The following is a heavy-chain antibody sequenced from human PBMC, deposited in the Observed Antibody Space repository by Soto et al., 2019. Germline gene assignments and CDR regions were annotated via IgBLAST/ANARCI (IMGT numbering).Heavy chain of an antibody. CDR3: ARDSRVGATDGWFDP. Sequence: SETLSLTCTVSGGSISSYYWSWIRQPAGKGLEWIGRIYTSGSTNYNPSLKSRVTMSVDTSKNQFSLKLSSVTAADTAVYYCARDSRVGATDGWFDPWGQGTPVTVSS. CDR1: GGSISSYY. V-gene: IGHV4-4*07. CDR2: IYTSGST. J-gene: IGHJ5*02. D-gene: IGHD1-26*01.